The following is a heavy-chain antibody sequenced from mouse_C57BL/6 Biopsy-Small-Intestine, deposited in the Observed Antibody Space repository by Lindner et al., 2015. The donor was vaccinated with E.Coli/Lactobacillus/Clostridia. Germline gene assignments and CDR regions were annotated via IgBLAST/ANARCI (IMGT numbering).Heavy chain of an antibody. D-gene: IGHD3-2*02. CDR1: GYTFTSYG. J-gene: IGHJ2*01. V-gene: IGHV1-81*01. CDR2: IYPRSGNT. Sequence: VQLQESGAELARPGASVELSCKASGYTFTSYGISWVKQRTGQGLEWIGEIYPRSGNTYYNEKFKGKATLTADKSSSTAYMELRSLTSEDSAVYFCAREGQLRLPFWGQGTTLTVSS. CDR3: AREGQLRLPF.